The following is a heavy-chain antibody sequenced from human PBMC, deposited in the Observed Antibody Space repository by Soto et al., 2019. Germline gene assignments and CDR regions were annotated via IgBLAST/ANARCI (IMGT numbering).Heavy chain of an antibody. CDR3: ARDRITMVRGVVVYYGMDV. CDR2: IYYSGST. D-gene: IGHD3-10*01. CDR1: VGSISSGGYY. J-gene: IGHJ6*02. V-gene: IGHV4-31*01. Sequence: QVQLQESGPGLVKPSQTLSLTCTVSVGSISSGGYYWSWIRQHPGKGLEWIGYIYYSGSTYYNPSLKSLVTISVETPKNQFSLKLSSVTAADTAVYYCARDRITMVRGVVVYYGMDVWGQGTTVTVCS.